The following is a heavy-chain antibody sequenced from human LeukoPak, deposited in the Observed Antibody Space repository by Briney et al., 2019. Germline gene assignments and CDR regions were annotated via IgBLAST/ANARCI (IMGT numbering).Heavy chain of an antibody. J-gene: IGHJ6*02. Sequence: GGSLRLSCAASGFTFSSYAMHWVRQAPGKGLEWVAVISYDGSNKHYADSVKGRFTISRDNSKNTLYQQMNSLRAEDTAVYYCARDARYYDFWSGYPRGYYYGMDVWGQGTTVTVSS. CDR3: ARDARYYDFWSGYPRGYYYGMDV. V-gene: IGHV3-30-3*01. D-gene: IGHD3-3*01. CDR2: ISYDGSNK. CDR1: GFTFSSYA.